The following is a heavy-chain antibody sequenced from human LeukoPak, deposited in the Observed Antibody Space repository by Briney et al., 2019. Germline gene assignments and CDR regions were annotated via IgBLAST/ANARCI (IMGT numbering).Heavy chain of an antibody. CDR3: ARDRGWRSSGYYLYHFDY. D-gene: IGHD3-22*01. J-gene: IGHJ4*02. V-gene: IGHV3-7*01. CDR1: GFTFTDYF. Sequence: GGSLRLSCVASGFTFTDYFMNWVRQAPGKGLEWVASIKHNGGEKYYVDSVEGRFTISRDNAKNSLYLEMSSLRVEDTAVYYCARDRGWRSSGYYLYHFDYWGQGTLVTFAS. CDR2: IKHNGGEK.